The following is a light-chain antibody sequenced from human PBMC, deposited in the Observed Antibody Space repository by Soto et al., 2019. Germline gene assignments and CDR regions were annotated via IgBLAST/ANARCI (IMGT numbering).Light chain of an antibody. Sequence: DIQMTQSPSTLSASVGDRVTITCRASQSISRWLAWYHQKPGNAPTLLISDVFTLQSGVPSRFSRSGSRTEYTLTISSLQPHDFSTYYCQQYNFYPYTFGQGTKLEI. CDR3: QQYNFYPYT. CDR1: QSISRW. CDR2: DVF. V-gene: IGKV1-5*01. J-gene: IGKJ2*01.